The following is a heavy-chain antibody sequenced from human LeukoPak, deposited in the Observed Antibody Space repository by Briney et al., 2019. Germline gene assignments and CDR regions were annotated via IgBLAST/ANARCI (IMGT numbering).Heavy chain of an antibody. D-gene: IGHD2-2*01. Sequence: PSETLSLTCTVSGGSISNKYWSWIRQPPGKGLEWIGSIYYSGSTNYNPSLKSRVTISVDTSKNQFSLKLSSVTAADTAVYYCARDCSSTSCYAVWGQGTLVTVSS. V-gene: IGHV4-59*01. CDR3: ARDCSSTSCYAV. CDR2: IYYSGST. J-gene: IGHJ4*02. CDR1: GGSISNKY.